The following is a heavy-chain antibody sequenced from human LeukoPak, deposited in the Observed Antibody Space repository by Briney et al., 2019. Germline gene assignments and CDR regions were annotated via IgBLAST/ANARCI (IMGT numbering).Heavy chain of an antibody. CDR2: ISSSGSTI. CDR3: AREDCDSSDPLDY. J-gene: IGHJ4*02. Sequence: GGSLRLSCAASGFTFSSYEMNWVRQAPGKGLEWVSYISSSGSTIHYADSVKGRFTISRDNAKNSLYLQMNSLRAEDTAVYYCAREDCDSSDPLDYWGQGTLVTVSS. D-gene: IGHD3-22*01. CDR1: GFTFSSYE. V-gene: IGHV3-48*03.